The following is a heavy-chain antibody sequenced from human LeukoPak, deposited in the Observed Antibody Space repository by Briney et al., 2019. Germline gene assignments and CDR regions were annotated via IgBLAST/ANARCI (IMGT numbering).Heavy chain of an antibody. CDR3: AKDRSCSGSSCNVGS. J-gene: IGHJ3*01. Sequence: GGSLRLSCAASGFTFSSFAMSWVRQAPGEGLEWVSAVSGSGGSTYYADSVKGRFTISSDNSKNTLFLQMNSLRAEDTAVYYCAKDRSCSGSSCNVGSWGQGTMVTVSS. D-gene: IGHD2-15*01. CDR1: GFTFSSFA. V-gene: IGHV3-23*01. CDR2: VSGSGGST.